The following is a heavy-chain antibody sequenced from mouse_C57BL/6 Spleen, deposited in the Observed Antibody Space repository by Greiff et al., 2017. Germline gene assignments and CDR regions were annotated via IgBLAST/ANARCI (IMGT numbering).Heavy chain of an antibody. CDR1: GFTFSDYG. CDR3: ASRSTMVTSYYFDY. D-gene: IGHD2-2*01. CDR2: ISSGSSTI. V-gene: IGHV5-17*01. Sequence: EVKLVESGGGLVKPGGSLKLSCAASGFTFSDYGMHWVRQAPEKGLEWVAYISSGSSTIYYADTVKGRFTISRDNAKNTLFLQMTSLRSGDTAMYYCASRSTMVTSYYFDYWGQGTTLTVSS. J-gene: IGHJ2*01.